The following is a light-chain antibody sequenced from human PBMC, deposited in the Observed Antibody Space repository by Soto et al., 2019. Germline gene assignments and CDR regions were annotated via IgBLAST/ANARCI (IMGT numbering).Light chain of an antibody. Sequence: DIQMTQAPSSLSAVVGDSVTITCRASQSVISYVNWYQQRPGNAPTHLVCGAISLPGGVPSRFSGSRTGTDFTLTISGLQPEDSATYYCQQTYRRPQTFGQGTKVDIK. CDR1: QSVISY. CDR2: GAI. J-gene: IGKJ1*01. CDR3: QQTYRRPQT. V-gene: IGKV1-39*01.